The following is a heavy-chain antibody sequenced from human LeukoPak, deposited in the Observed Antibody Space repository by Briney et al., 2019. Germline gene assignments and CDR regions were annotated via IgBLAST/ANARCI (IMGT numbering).Heavy chain of an antibody. D-gene: IGHD6-13*01. CDR3: ARLAAGSDYFDY. J-gene: IGHJ4*02. V-gene: IGHV3-7*04. CDR1: GFTFSRYW. Sequence: GGSLKLSCAASGFTFSRYWMSWVRQAPGKGLEWVANIKPDGREKHYVDSVKGRFTISRDNAKNSLYLQMNSLRTEDTAVYFCARLAAGSDYFDYWGQGTLVTVSS. CDR2: IKPDGREK.